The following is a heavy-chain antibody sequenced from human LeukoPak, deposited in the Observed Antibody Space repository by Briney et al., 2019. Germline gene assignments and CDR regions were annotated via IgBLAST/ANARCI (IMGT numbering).Heavy chain of an antibody. CDR1: GYTFTSYD. D-gene: IGHD6-6*01. J-gene: IGHJ5*02. CDR2: MNPNSGNT. Sequence: GASVKVSCKASGYTFTSYDINWVRQATGQGLEWMGWMNPNSGNTGYAQKFQGRVTMTRNTSISTAYMELSSLRSEDTAVYYRARVIYGSSSGMDVWFDPWGQGTLVTVSS. V-gene: IGHV1-8*01. CDR3: ARVIYGSSSGMDVWFDP.